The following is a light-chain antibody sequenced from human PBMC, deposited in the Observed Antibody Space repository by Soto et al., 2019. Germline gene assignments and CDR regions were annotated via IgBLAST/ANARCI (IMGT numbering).Light chain of an antibody. Sequence: EIVLTQSLPTLSVSRGESAPLSCRASQSVSSNLAWYQQKPGQAPRLLIYGASTRATGIPARFSGSGSGTEFTLTISSLQSEDFAVYYCQQYNNWPRTLGQGTKVDIK. CDR3: QQYNNWPRT. V-gene: IGKV3-15*01. CDR1: QSVSSN. CDR2: GAS. J-gene: IGKJ1*01.